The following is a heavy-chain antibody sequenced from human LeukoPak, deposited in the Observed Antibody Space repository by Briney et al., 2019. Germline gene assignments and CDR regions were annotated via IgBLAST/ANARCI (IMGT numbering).Heavy chain of an antibody. CDR2: IYYSGST. CDR3: AGEGIAVAGTYFDY. D-gene: IGHD6-19*01. Sequence: SETLSLTCTVSGGSISSYYWSWIRQPPGKGLEWIGYIYYSGSTNYNPSLKSRVTISVDTSKNKFSLKLSSVTAADTAVYYCAGEGIAVAGTYFDYWGQGTLVTVSS. V-gene: IGHV4-59*01. CDR1: GGSISSYY. J-gene: IGHJ4*02.